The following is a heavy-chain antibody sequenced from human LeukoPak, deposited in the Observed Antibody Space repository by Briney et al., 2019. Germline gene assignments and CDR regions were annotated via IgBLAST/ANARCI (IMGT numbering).Heavy chain of an antibody. D-gene: IGHD3-22*01. CDR3: ARWRWYYDSSGYSD. CDR2: ISAYNGNT. V-gene: IGHV1-18*01. Sequence: GASLKVSCTASGYTFTSYGISWVRQAPGQGLEWMGWISAYNGNTNYAQKLQGRVTMTTDTSTSTAYMELRSLRSDDTAVNYCARWRWYYDSSGYSDWGQGTLVTVSS. J-gene: IGHJ4*02. CDR1: GYTFTSYG.